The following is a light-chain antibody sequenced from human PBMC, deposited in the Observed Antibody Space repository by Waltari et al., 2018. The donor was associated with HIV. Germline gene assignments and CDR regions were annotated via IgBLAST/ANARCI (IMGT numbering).Light chain of an antibody. V-gene: IGKV3-15*01. CDR3: QQYTNWPLT. CDR1: QSLSSH. J-gene: IGKJ4*01. CDR2: GES. Sequence: EIVMTQSPATLSVSPGERTPISCRASQSLSSHLAWYQQKPGQAPRLLIYGESTRATGIPARFSGSGSGTEFTLTISSLQSEDFAVYYCQQYTNWPLTFGGGTKVEIK.